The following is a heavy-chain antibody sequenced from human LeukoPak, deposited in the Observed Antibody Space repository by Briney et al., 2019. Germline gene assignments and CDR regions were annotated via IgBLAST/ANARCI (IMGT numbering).Heavy chain of an antibody. D-gene: IGHD4-17*01. Sequence: GGSLRLSCAASGFSFSTYWMSWVRQAPGMGLEWVSYIGGTHSNIYYADSVKGRFTISRDDAKNSLYLQMNSLRDEDTAVYYCARDRDYAFDSWGQGTLVTVSS. V-gene: IGHV3-48*02. CDR3: ARDRDYAFDS. J-gene: IGHJ4*02. CDR1: GFSFSTYW. CDR2: IGGTHSNI.